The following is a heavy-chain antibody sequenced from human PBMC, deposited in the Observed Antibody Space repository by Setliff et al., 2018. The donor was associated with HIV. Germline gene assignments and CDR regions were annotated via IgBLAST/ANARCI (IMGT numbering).Heavy chain of an antibody. D-gene: IGHD3-10*01. J-gene: IGHJ6*03. CDR3: ARALRGFHGSGTQFYYYLDV. V-gene: IGHV1-46*01. Sequence: ASVKVSCKASGYTFTSYHMYWVRQAPGQGLEWMGSINPSGGSTSYAQKFQGRVTMTRDTSTSTVYMELSSLRSEDTAVYYCARALRGFHGSGTQFYYYLDVWGKGTTVTVSS. CDR1: GYTFTSYH. CDR2: INPSGGST.